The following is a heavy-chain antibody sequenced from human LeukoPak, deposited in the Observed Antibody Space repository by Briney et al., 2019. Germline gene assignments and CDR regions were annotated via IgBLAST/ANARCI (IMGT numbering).Heavy chain of an antibody. Sequence: GGSLRLSCAASGFTFSTFSMNWGRQAPGKGLEWVSSISSSSSYIYYAASVKGRFTISRDHAKNSLYLQMNSLRAEDTAAYYCARAITVLVGATTSWYFDLWGRGTLVTVSS. J-gene: IGHJ2*01. D-gene: IGHD1-26*01. CDR1: GFTFSTFS. V-gene: IGHV3-21*01. CDR3: ARAITVLVGATTSWYFDL. CDR2: ISSSSSYI.